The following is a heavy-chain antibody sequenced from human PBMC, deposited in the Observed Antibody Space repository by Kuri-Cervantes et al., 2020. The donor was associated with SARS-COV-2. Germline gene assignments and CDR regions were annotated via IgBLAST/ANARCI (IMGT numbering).Heavy chain of an antibody. D-gene: IGHD6-19*01. Sequence: SETLSLTCTVYGGSVSSGSYYWSWIRQPPGKGLECIGYIFYSGSTNYTPSPKSRVTISVDTSKNPFTLKLSAVTAADTAVYSGAIDAAGVAVAGTSSCFDPWGQGTLVTVSS. CDR1: GGSVSSGSYY. J-gene: IGHJ5*02. CDR2: IFYSGST. CDR3: AIDAAGVAVAGTSSCFDP. V-gene: IGHV4-61*01.